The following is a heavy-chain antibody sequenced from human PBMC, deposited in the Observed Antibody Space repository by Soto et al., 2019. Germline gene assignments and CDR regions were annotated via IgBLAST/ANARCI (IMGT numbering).Heavy chain of an antibody. V-gene: IGHV3-23*01. CDR1: GFTFSSYA. CDR2: ISGSGGST. CDR3: AKDITYYDSSGYYYAFDY. D-gene: IGHD3-22*01. Sequence: GGSLRLSCAASGFTFSSYAMSWVRQAPGKGLEWVSAISGSGGSTYYADSVKGRFTISRDNSKNTLYLQMNSLRAEDTAVYYCAKDITYYDSSGYYYAFDYWGQGTLVTVSS. J-gene: IGHJ4*02.